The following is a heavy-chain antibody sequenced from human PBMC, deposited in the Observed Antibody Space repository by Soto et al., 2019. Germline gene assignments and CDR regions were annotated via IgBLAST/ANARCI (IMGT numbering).Heavy chain of an antibody. D-gene: IGHD4-17*01. CDR1: GFTFSSYG. CDR2: ISYDGNNK. V-gene: IGHV3-30*18. J-gene: IGHJ4*02. Sequence: QVQLVESGGGVVQPGRSLRLSCAASGFTFSSYGMHWVRQAPGKGLGWVAVISYDGNNKYYADSVKGRFTISRDNFKNRLYLQMDSLRAEDTAMYYCAKDHLETTVTAPSYWGQGTLVTVSS. CDR3: AKDHLETTVTAPSY.